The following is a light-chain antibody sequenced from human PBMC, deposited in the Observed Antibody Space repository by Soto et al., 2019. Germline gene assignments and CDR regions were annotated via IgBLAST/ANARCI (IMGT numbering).Light chain of an antibody. CDR1: NSNIARNY. V-gene: IGLV1-47*01. CDR3: ASWDDNRRSQL. Sequence: QSVLTQPPSVSGAPGQRVTISCSGNNSNIARNYVYWYHQLPGAAPKVLIYQNSLRPSGVPDRISGSKSGTSASLAISGLRSEDEGDFYCASWDDNRRSQLFGGGTKVTVL. J-gene: IGLJ2*01. CDR2: QNS.